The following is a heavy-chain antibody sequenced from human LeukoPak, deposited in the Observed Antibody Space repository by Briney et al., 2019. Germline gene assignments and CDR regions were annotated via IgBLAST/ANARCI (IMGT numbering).Heavy chain of an antibody. CDR2: IYSGGST. Sequence: GGSLRLSCAASGFTVSSNYMSWVRQAPGKGLEWVSVIYSGGSTYYADSMKGRFTISRDNSKNTLYLQMNSLRAEDTAVYYCAREKGIAVAGHFDYWGQGTLVTVSS. V-gene: IGHV3-66*01. J-gene: IGHJ4*02. D-gene: IGHD6-19*01. CDR1: GFTVSSNY. CDR3: AREKGIAVAGHFDY.